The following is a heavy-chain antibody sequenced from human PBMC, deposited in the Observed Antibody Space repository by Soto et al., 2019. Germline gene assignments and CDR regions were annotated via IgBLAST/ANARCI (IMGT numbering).Heavy chain of an antibody. D-gene: IGHD6-19*01. CDR2: ISYDGSNK. Sequence: QVQLVDSGGVVVQPGRSLRLCCAAAGFIFSSYGMHWVRQAPGKGLEWVAFISYDGSNKKYADSVKGRFTISRDNAKRYLDRQINCLRAEDTAVYYSRVVDSSGLGVYGGQGSLVTVSS. J-gene: IGHJ1*01. CDR1: GFIFSSYG. V-gene: IGHV3-30*03. CDR3: RVVDSSGLGVY.